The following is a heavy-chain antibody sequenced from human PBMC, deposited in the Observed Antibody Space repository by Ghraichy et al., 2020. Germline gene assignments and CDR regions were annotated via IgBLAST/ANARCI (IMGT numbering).Heavy chain of an antibody. CDR1: GFTFSSNS. Sequence: GESLRLSCAASGFTFSSNSIHWVRQAPGKGLEWVAAISYDGNNKYYADSVKGRFTVSRDNSKNTLYVQMNSLRAEDTAVYYCARDRNDGSGWSSYFENWGQGTLVAVSS. D-gene: IGHD6-19*01. CDR3: ARDRNDGSGWSSYFEN. V-gene: IGHV3-30-3*01. CDR2: ISYDGNNK. J-gene: IGHJ4*02.